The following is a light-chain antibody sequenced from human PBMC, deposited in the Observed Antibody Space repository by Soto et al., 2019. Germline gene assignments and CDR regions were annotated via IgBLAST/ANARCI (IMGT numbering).Light chain of an antibody. J-gene: IGLJ1*01. CDR3: SSYTSGSTLYV. CDR2: ASS. CDR1: SSDVGSYNY. Sequence: QSVLTQPASVSGSPGQSITISCTGTSSDVGSYNYASWYQQHPGKAPRLMIYASSNRPSGVSHRFSGSRSGNTASLTISGLQAEDEADYFCSSYTSGSTLYVLGSGTKVTVL. V-gene: IGLV2-14*01.